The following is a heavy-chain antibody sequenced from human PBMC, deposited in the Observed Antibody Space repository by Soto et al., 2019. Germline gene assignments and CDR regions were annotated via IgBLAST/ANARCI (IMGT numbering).Heavy chain of an antibody. V-gene: IGHV2-5*01. D-gene: IGHD2-2*01. Sequence: FGPTLVNPPQTLTLTCTFSGFSLTPSGMGVGWVRQSPGKALEWLALIYWNDDKRYSPSLRSRLTISKDTSKNQVVLTMTNMDPADTATYFCAHTDCSSTSCYADNWFDPWGQGTPVTVSS. CDR1: GFSLTPSGMG. CDR2: IYWNDDK. J-gene: IGHJ5*02. CDR3: AHTDCSSTSCYADNWFDP.